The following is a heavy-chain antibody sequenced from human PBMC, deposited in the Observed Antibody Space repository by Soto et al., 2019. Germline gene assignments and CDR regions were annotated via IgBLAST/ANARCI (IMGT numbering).Heavy chain of an antibody. J-gene: IGHJ3*02. Sequence: GASVKVSCKASGYTFTGYYMHWVRQAPGQGLEWMGWINPNSGGTNYAQKFQGWVTMTRDTSISTAYMELSRLRSDDTAVYYCARVMVAGTIHDAFDIWGQGTMVTVSS. V-gene: IGHV1-2*04. D-gene: IGHD6-19*01. CDR1: GYTFTGYY. CDR3: ARVMVAGTIHDAFDI. CDR2: INPNSGGT.